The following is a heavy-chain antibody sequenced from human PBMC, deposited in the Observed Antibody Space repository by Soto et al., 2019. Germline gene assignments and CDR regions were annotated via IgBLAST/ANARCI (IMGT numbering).Heavy chain of an antibody. CDR3: ARDGFWSGYYDLFDY. J-gene: IGHJ4*02. V-gene: IGHV1-18*04. Sequence: ELVQSGAEVKKPGASVKVSCKASGYTFTNYAISWVRQAPGQGLEWMGWINGYNGKTNLAQKFQDRVTLTTDTSTSTAYMEVRSLTSDDTAIYYCARDGFWSGYYDLFDYWGQGTLVTVSS. CDR2: INGYNGKT. CDR1: GYTFTNYA. D-gene: IGHD3-3*01.